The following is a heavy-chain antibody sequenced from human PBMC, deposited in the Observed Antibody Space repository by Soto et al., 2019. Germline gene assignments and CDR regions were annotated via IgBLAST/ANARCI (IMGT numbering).Heavy chain of an antibody. Sequence: GGSLRLSCAASGFTFNDYGMSWVRQAPGKGLEWVSGINWNGGRTYYADSVKGRFTISRDNSKNTLYLQMNSLRAEDTAVYYCAREAGYCSGGSCYNRYYFDYWGQGTLVTVSS. CDR1: GFTFNDYG. J-gene: IGHJ4*02. D-gene: IGHD2-15*01. CDR2: INWNGGRT. CDR3: AREAGYCSGGSCYNRYYFDY. V-gene: IGHV3-20*04.